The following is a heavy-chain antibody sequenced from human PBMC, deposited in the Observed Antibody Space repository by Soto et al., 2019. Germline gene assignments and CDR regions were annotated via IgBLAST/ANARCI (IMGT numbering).Heavy chain of an antibody. Sequence: QVQLQESGPGLVKPSGTLSLTCAVSSGPISSSNWWSWVRQPPGKGLEWIGEIYHSGSTNYNPSLKSRVTISVDKSKNQCSLKLSSVTAADTAVYYCARRPSMVRGVPDAFDIWGQGTMVTVSS. J-gene: IGHJ3*02. CDR1: SGPISSSNW. D-gene: IGHD3-10*01. CDR2: IYHSGST. V-gene: IGHV4-4*02. CDR3: ARRPSMVRGVPDAFDI.